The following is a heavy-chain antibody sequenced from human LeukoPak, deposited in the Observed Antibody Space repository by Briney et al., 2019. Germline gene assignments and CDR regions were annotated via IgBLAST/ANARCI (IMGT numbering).Heavy chain of an antibody. J-gene: IGHJ4*02. CDR2: ISGSGGST. CDR1: GFTFSYYW. CDR3: AKDRKYFDY. V-gene: IGHV3-23*01. Sequence: GGSLRLSCATSGFTFSYYWMTWVRRAPGKGLEWVSAISGSGGSTYFADSVKGRFTISRDNSKNTLYLQMNSLRAEDTAVYYCAKDRKYFDYWGQGTLVTVSS.